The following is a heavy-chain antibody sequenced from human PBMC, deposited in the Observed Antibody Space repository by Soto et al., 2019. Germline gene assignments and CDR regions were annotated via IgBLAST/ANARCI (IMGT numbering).Heavy chain of an antibody. J-gene: IGHJ5*02. CDR1: GFTFSSYA. CDR3: AKDDVNIVAP. D-gene: IGHD5-12*01. V-gene: IGHV3-23*01. Sequence: GGSLRLSCAASGFTFSSYAMSWVRQAPGKGLEWVSATVGSGGTTYYADSVKGRFTVSRDNSKNTLYLQMNSLRAEDTAVYYCAKDDVNIVAPWGQGTLVTVSS. CDR2: TVGSGGTT.